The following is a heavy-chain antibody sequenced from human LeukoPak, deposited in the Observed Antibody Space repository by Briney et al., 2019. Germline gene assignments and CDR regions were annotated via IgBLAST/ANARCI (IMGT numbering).Heavy chain of an antibody. CDR3: ARGGDLRLGELSLSNWFDP. V-gene: IGHV1-8*01. D-gene: IGHD3-16*02. CDR2: MNPNSGNT. Sequence: ASVKVSCTASGYTFTSYDINWVRQATGQGLEWMGWMNPNSGNTGYAQKFQGRVTMTRNTSISTAYMELSSLRSEDTAVYYCARGGDLRLGELSLSNWFDPWGQGTLVTVSS. J-gene: IGHJ5*02. CDR1: GYTFTSYD.